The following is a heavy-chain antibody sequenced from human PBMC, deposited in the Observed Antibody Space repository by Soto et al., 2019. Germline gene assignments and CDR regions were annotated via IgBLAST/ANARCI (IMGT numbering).Heavy chain of an antibody. D-gene: IGHD3-3*01. CDR2: ISYDGSNK. V-gene: IGHV3-30*18. CDR3: AKDSFGVVWPDY. J-gene: IGHJ4*02. Sequence: PGGSLRLSCAASGFTFSSYGMHWVRQAPGKGLEWVAVISYDGSNKYYADSVKGRFTISRDNSKNTLYLQMNSLRAEDTAVYYCAKDSFGVVWPDYWGQGTLVTVSS. CDR1: GFTFSSYG.